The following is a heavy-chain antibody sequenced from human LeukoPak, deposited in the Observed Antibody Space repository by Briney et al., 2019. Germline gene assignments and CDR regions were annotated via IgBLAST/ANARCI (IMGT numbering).Heavy chain of an antibody. CDR2: IYYSGYT. CDR1: GGSVSSSSYY. D-gene: IGHD2-2*01. J-gene: IGHJ3*02. V-gene: IGHV4-39*01. CDR3: ARLDWATRRVFDI. Sequence: SETLSLTCTVSGGSVSSSSYYWGWIRQPPAKGLEWIGSIYYSGYTYYNPSLKSHVAISVDTSKNQFSLKLTSVTTADTAVYHCARLDWATRRVFDIWGQGTVVTVSS.